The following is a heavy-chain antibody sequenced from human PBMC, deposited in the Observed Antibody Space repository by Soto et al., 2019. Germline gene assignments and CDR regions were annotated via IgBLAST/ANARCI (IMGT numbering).Heavy chain of an antibody. V-gene: IGHV3-53*04. CDR3: ARVQGTHYYGSGSYDSGNYYYYYMDV. D-gene: IGHD3-10*01. CDR1: GFTVSSNY. Sequence: GGSLRLSCAASGFTVSSNYMSWVRQAPGKGLEWVSVIYSGGSTYYADSVKGRFTISRHNSKNTLYLQMNSLRAEDTAVYYCARVQGTHYYGSGSYDSGNYYYYYMDVWGKGTTVTVSS. CDR2: IYSGGST. J-gene: IGHJ6*03.